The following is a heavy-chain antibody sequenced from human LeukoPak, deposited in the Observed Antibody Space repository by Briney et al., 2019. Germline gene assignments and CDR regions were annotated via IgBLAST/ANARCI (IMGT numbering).Heavy chain of an antibody. J-gene: IGHJ2*01. CDR1: GASSDSMRYSY. D-gene: IGHD3-10*01. V-gene: IGHV4-59*08. CDR2: IYYSRST. CDR3: ARHGPVLPFWYFDL. Sequence: SETLSLTCTVSGASSDSMRYSYWSWIRQPPGEGLEWIGYIYYSRSTNYNPSLKRRVTISVDTSKNQFSLKLSSVTAADTAVYYCARHGPVLPFWYFDLWGRGTLVTVSS.